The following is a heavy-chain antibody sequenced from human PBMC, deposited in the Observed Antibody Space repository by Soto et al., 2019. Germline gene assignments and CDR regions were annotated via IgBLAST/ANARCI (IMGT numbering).Heavy chain of an antibody. Sequence: GASVKVSCKTSGYHFTAYGLAWLRQAPGQRPEWMGWVSTNNADTNYAEKFQGRVTMTTDKSTTTTYMELRSLRSDDTAVYYCAKDTPELGSPKLFDYWGQGTLVTVSS. V-gene: IGHV1-18*01. J-gene: IGHJ4*02. CDR3: AKDTPELGSPKLFDY. CDR2: VSTNNADT. D-gene: IGHD1-26*01. CDR1: GYHFTAYG.